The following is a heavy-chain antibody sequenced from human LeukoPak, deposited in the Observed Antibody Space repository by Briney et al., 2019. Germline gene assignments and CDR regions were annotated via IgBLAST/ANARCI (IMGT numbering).Heavy chain of an antibody. Sequence: GESLKISCKGSGYNFTNYWIGWVRQMPGKGLEWMGIIYPGDSDTRYSPSFQGQVTISADKSITTAYLQWSSLKASDTAMYYCARLPYSSSWYYFDYWGQGTLVTVSS. J-gene: IGHJ4*02. CDR2: IYPGDSDT. CDR3: ARLPYSSSWYYFDY. V-gene: IGHV5-51*01. D-gene: IGHD6-13*01. CDR1: GYNFTNYW.